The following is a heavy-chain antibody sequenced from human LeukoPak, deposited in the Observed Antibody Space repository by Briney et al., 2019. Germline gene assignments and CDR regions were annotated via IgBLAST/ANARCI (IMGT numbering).Heavy chain of an antibody. CDR3: AKKPGAAAGLYYYYYYMDV. J-gene: IGHJ6*03. D-gene: IGHD6-13*01. CDR1: GGSFSGYY. CDR2: ISGSGGST. V-gene: IGHV3-23*01. Sequence: PSETLSLTCAVYGGSFSGYYWSWIRQPPGKGLEWVSAISGSGGSTYYADSVKGRFTISRDNPKNTLYLQMNSLRAEDTAVYYCAKKPGAAAGLYYYYYYMDVWGKGTTVTVSS.